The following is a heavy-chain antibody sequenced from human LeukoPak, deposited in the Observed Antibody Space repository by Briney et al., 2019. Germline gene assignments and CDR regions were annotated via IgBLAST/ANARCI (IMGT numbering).Heavy chain of an antibody. J-gene: IGHJ4*02. Sequence: GASVKVSCKASGYTFTSYYMHWVRQAPGQGLEWMGIINPSGGSTSYAQKFQGRVTMTRDTSTSTVYMELSSLRSEDTAVYYCARVNGGSYHIYYFDYWGQGTLVTASS. CDR2: INPSGGST. V-gene: IGHV1-46*01. D-gene: IGHD1-26*01. CDR3: ARVNGGSYHIYYFDY. CDR1: GYTFTSYY.